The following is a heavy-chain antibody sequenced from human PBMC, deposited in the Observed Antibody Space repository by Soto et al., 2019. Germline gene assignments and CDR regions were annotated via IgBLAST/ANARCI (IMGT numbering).Heavy chain of an antibody. J-gene: IGHJ3*02. CDR3: ARVGSSVFGVLGAFDI. CDR2: INPNSGGT. CDR1: GYTFTGYY. Sequence: GASVKVSCKASGYTFTGYYMHWVRQAPGQGLEWMGWINPNSGGTNYAQKFQGWVTMTRDTSISTAYMELSRLRSDDTAVYYCARVGSSVFGVLGAFDIWGQGTMVTVSS. V-gene: IGHV1-2*04. D-gene: IGHD3-3*01.